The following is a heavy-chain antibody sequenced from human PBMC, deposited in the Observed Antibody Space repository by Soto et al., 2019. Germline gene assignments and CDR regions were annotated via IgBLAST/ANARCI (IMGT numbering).Heavy chain of an antibody. J-gene: IGHJ6*02. CDR3: ARGGYSSSWYSSGYYYYGMDV. Sequence: EVQLVESGGGLVKPGGSLRLSCAASGFTFSSYSMNWVRQAPGKGLEWVSSISSSSSYIYYADSVKGRFTISRDNAKNSLYLQMNSLRAEDTAVYYCARGGYSSSWYSSGYYYYGMDVWGQGTTVTVSS. V-gene: IGHV3-21*01. D-gene: IGHD6-13*01. CDR1: GFTFSSYS. CDR2: ISSSSSYI.